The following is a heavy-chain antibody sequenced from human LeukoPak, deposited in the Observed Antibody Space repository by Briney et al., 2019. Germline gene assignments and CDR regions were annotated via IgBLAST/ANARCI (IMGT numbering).Heavy chain of an antibody. Sequence: GESLKISCKGSGYSFASYWIGWVRQMPGKGLEWMGIIYPGDSDTRYSPSFQGQVTISADKSISTAYLQWSSLKASDTAMYYCAGQGGSGSYLHYYYYMDVWGKGTTATVSS. CDR1: GYSFASYW. CDR2: IYPGDSDT. D-gene: IGHD3-10*01. J-gene: IGHJ6*03. V-gene: IGHV5-51*01. CDR3: AGQGGSGSYLHYYYYMDV.